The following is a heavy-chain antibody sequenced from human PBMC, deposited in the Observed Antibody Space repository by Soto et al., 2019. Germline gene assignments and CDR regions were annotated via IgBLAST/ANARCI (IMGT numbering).Heavy chain of an antibody. J-gene: IGHJ4*02. CDR1: EYTFINYD. D-gene: IGHD7-27*01. V-gene: IGHV1-8*01. Sequence: QVQLVQSGAEVKKPGASVKVSCKASEYTFINYDINWVRQTSGQGLEWMGWMNPNNGNTGYAQKFQGRVTMTRSTAVSTAYMELSSLTSEDTAVYYSVKGPRNWGFDYWGQGTLVTVSS. CDR3: VKGPRNWGFDY. CDR2: MNPNNGNT.